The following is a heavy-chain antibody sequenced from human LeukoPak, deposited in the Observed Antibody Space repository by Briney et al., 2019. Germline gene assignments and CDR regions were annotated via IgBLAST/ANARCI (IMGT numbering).Heavy chain of an antibody. J-gene: IGHJ4*02. CDR2: IYSSGTA. V-gene: IGHV4-59*01. CDR3: ARVANYYDSSGYYYTSFDY. D-gene: IGHD3-22*01. CDR1: GGSLSNYY. Sequence: KSSETLSLTCTVSGGSLSNYYWTWIRQTPGKGLEWIGYIYSSGTANYNPSLKSRVSISQDTSKNQFSLTMNSVTAADTAVYYCARVANYYDSSGYYYTSFDYWGQGTLVTVSS.